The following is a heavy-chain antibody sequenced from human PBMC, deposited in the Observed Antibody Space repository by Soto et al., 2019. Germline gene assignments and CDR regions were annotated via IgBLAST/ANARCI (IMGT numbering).Heavy chain of an antibody. J-gene: IGHJ4*01. CDR1: GYTFTAYY. CDR2: NNPNSGGT. CDR3: AAMGGTMAGSFQY. D-gene: IGHD6-19*01. V-gene: IGHV1-2*02. Sequence: ASVKVSCKTSGYTFTAYYIHWVLQAPGQGLEWMGWNNPNSGGTHYVQNFQGRVTMTTDTSITTAYMELSSLTSDDSAMYFCAAMGGTMAGSFQYWGHGTLVTVSS.